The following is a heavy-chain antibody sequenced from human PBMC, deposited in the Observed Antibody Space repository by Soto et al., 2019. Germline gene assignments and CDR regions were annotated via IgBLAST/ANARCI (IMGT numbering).Heavy chain of an antibody. D-gene: IGHD2-15*01. CDR1: GGSISSSSYY. CDR2: IYYSGST. V-gene: IGHV4-39*01. CDR3: ASRSNNIGNCSGGSCSWGMDV. Sequence: SETLSLTCTVSGGSISSSSYYWGWIRQPPGKGLEWIGSIYYSGSTYYNPSLKSRVTISVDTSKNQFSLKLSSLTAADTAVYYCASRSNNIGNCSGGSCSWGMDVWGQGTRVTVSS. J-gene: IGHJ6*02.